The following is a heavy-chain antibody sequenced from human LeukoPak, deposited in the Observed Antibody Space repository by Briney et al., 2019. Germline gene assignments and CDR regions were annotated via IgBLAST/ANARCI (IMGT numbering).Heavy chain of an antibody. D-gene: IGHD2-21*01. V-gene: IGHV4-34*01. CDR2: ITHSGTT. CDR3: AREGYSGSDFDS. Sequence: SDTLSLTCAVYGGSFSGYYRAWIRQRPGKGLEWIGEITHSGTTSYNPSVKSRLSISVDTSKNQFSLRLRSVTAADTAVYYCAREGYSGSDFDSWGQGTLVTVSS. J-gene: IGHJ4*02. CDR1: GGSFSGYY.